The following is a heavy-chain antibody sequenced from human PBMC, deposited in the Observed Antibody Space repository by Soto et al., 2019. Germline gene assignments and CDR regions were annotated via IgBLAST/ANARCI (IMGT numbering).Heavy chain of an antibody. Sequence: QVQLQQWGAGLLKPSETLSLNCAVNGGSLSGYYWSWIRQPPGKGLEWIGEIKDDGRTNYSPSLKSRATISSGASNTQFSLRLYTVTAADAGVYYCARGQEGVVATHWDQGTLVTVSS. CDR2: IKDDGRT. CDR3: ARGQEGVVATH. CDR1: GGSLSGYY. D-gene: IGHD5-12*01. V-gene: IGHV4-34*01. J-gene: IGHJ4*02.